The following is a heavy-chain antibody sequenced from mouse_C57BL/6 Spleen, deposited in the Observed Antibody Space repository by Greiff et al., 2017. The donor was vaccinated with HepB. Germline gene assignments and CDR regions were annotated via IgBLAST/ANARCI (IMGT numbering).Heavy chain of an antibody. CDR2: INYDGSST. CDR3: ARVGSTYWYFDV. D-gene: IGHD1-1*01. V-gene: IGHV5-16*01. CDR1: GFTFSDYY. Sequence: EVKVVESEGGLVQPGSSMKLSCTASGFTFSDYYMAWVRQVPEKGLEWVAQINYDGSSTYYLDSLKSRCIISRDNAKNILYLQMSSLKSEDTATYYCARVGSTYWYFDVWGTGTTVTVSS. J-gene: IGHJ1*03.